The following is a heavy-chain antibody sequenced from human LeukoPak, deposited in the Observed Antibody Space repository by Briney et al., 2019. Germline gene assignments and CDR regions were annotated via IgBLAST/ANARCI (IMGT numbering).Heavy chain of an antibody. V-gene: IGHV3-20*04. CDR2: INWSDGST. CDR3: ARGDAGDY. D-gene: IGHD2-21*02. J-gene: IGHJ4*02. Sequence: PGGSLRLSCAASGFTFDDYGMSWVRHVPGKGLEWVSGINWSDGSTGYADSVKGRFTMSRDNAKNSLYLEMNSLKADDTALYYCARGDAGDYWGQGALVTVSS. CDR1: GFTFDDYG.